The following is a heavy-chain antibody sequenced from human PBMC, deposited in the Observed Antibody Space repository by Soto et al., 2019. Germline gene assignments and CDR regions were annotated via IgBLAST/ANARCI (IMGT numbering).Heavy chain of an antibody. V-gene: IGHV3-53*01. CDR1: GLTISGKKY. Sequence: GGSLRLSCAAFGLTISGKKYVAWVRQAPGKGLEWVSALYDVDGSFYADSVKGRFTTSSDSSKTTVYLQMNDLRPDDTAVYYCATWHEREHAYDVWGQGTTVTVSS. J-gene: IGHJ3*01. CDR3: ATWHEREHAYDV. CDR2: LYDVDGS. D-gene: IGHD1-1*01.